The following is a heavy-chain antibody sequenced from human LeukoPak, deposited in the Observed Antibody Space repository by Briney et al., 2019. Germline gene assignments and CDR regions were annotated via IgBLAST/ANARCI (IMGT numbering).Heavy chain of an antibody. Sequence: GGSLRLSCAASGFTFSSYGMHWVHQAPGKGLEWVAVISYDGSNKYYADSVKGRFTISRDNSKNTLYLQMNSLRAEDTAVYYCAKLEYCSNTSCQSGRAAFDIWGQGTMVTVSS. V-gene: IGHV3-30*18. CDR1: GFTFSSYG. CDR3: AKLEYCSNTSCQSGRAAFDI. D-gene: IGHD2-2*01. CDR2: ISYDGSNK. J-gene: IGHJ3*02.